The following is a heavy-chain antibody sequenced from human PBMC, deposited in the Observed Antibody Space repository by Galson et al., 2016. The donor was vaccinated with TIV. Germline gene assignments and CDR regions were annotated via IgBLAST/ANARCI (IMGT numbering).Heavy chain of an antibody. CDR2: ISSSGSII. CDR3: ARDKFEMAGVYFFGMDL. V-gene: IGHV3-48*03. D-gene: IGHD5-24*01. CDR1: GFTFNNHV. J-gene: IGHJ6*02. Sequence: SLRLSCAASGFTFNNHVMSWVRQAPGQGLEWISYISSSGSIIYYADSVKGRFTISRDNAKNSLYLQMNSLRAEDTAIYYCARDKFEMAGVYFFGMDLWGQGTTVTVSS.